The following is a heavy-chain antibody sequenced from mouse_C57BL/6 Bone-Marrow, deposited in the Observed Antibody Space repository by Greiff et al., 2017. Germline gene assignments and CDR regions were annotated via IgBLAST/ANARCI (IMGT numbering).Heavy chain of an antibody. CDR3: ARGGTTVVAPFAY. Sequence: EVMLVESEGGLVQPGRSMKLSCTASGFTFSDYYMAWVRQVPEKGLEWVANINYDGSSTYYLDSLKSRFIISRDNAKNILYLQMSSLKSEDTATYYCARGGTTVVAPFAYWGQGTLVTVSA. D-gene: IGHD1-1*01. CDR2: INYDGSST. J-gene: IGHJ3*01. V-gene: IGHV5-16*01. CDR1: GFTFSDYY.